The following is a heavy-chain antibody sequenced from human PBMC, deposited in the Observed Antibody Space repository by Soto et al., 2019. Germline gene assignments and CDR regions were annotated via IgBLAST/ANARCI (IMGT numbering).Heavy chain of an antibody. CDR3: ARGGDFWSGYYRRFDS. V-gene: IGHV4-31*03. Sequence: SETLSLTCTVSGGSISSGGYYWSWIRQHPGKGLEWIGYIYYSGSTYYNPSLKSRVTISVDTSKNQFSWKLSSVNAADTAVYYCARGGDFWSGYYRRFDSWRQATLVTVS. CDR2: IYYSGST. CDR1: GGSISSGGYY. J-gene: IGHJ5*01. D-gene: IGHD3-3*01.